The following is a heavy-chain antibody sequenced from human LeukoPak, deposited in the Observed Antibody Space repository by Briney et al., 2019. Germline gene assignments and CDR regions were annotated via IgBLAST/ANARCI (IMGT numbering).Heavy chain of an antibody. CDR2: IYYSGST. Sequence: TPSQTLSLTCTVSGGSISSYYWSWIRQPPGKGLEWIGYIYYSGSTNYNPSLKSRVTISVDTSKNQFSLKLSSVTAADTAVYYCARRGYCSSTSCYTFDYWGQGTLVTVSS. V-gene: IGHV4-59*01. D-gene: IGHD2-2*02. J-gene: IGHJ4*02. CDR1: GGSISSYY. CDR3: ARRGYCSSTSCYTFDY.